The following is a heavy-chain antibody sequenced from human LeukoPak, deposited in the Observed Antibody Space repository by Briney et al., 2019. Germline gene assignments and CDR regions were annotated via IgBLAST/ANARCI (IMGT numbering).Heavy chain of an antibody. CDR3: TTSDESSGTN. CDR2: VRQDGSET. D-gene: IGHD3-22*01. CDR1: GFTFRNFW. Sequence: GGSLTLSCAASGFTFRNFWMSWVRQAPGKGLEWLANVRQDGSETYYLDSVKGRFTIPRDNAKNSLYLEMNSLRGEDTAVYYCTTSDESSGTNWGQGTLVTVSS. V-gene: IGHV3-7*01. J-gene: IGHJ4*02.